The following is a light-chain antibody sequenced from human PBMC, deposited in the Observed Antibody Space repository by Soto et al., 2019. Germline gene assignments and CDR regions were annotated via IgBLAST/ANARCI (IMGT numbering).Light chain of an antibody. CDR1: QSVSRS. Sequence: EIVLTQSPATLSLSPGDRAVLSCRASQSVSRSLTWYQHKPGQAPRLLIYDASTRATGIPRRFSGSGSGTDFTLTISSLEPEDFAVYYCQQRSNRFGGETKVEIK. J-gene: IGKJ4*01. CDR2: DAS. CDR3: QQRSNR. V-gene: IGKV3-11*01.